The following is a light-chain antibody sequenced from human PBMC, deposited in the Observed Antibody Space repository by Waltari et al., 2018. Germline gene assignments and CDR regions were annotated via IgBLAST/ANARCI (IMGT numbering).Light chain of an antibody. CDR3: QQRSNWPLFT. Sequence: EIVLTQSPATLSLSPGERATLSYRASQSVSSYLAWYQHKPGQAPRLLIYGASNRASGITARFSGSGSGTDFTLTISSLEPEDFAVYYCQQRSNWPLFTFGPGTKVDIK. V-gene: IGKV3-11*01. CDR1: QSVSSY. CDR2: GAS. J-gene: IGKJ3*01.